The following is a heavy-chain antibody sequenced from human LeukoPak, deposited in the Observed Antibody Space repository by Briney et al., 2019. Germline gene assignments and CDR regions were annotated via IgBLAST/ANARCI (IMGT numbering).Heavy chain of an antibody. CDR2: IFYSGST. J-gene: IGHJ3*02. CDR3: ARERGGDYSDAFDI. CDR1: ADSISNYY. V-gene: IGHV4-59*01. Sequence: SETLSLTCTASADSISNYYWSWLRQPPGKGLEWIGYIFYSGSTSYNPSLKSRVTISVGTSKNQFSLKLSSVTAADTALYYCARERGGDYSDAFDIWGQGTMVTVSS. D-gene: IGHD4-11*01.